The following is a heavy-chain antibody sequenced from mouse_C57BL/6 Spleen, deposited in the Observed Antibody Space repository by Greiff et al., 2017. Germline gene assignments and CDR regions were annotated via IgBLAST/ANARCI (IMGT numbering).Heavy chain of an antibody. D-gene: IGHD1-1*01. Sequence: EVQLVESGGGLVKPGGSLKLSCAASGFTFSSYTMSWVRQTPEKRLEWVATISGGGGNTYYPDSVKGRFTISRDNAKNNLYLQMSSLRSEDTALYYCARHGDYYYGSSYFDYWGQGTTLTVSS. J-gene: IGHJ2*01. CDR3: ARHGDYYYGSSYFDY. V-gene: IGHV5-9*04. CDR1: GFTFSSYT. CDR2: ISGGGGNT.